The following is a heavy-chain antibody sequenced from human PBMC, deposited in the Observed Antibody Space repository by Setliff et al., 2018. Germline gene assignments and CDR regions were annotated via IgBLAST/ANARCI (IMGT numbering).Heavy chain of an antibody. CDR2: IYPGDSDT. V-gene: IGHV5-51*01. J-gene: IGHJ1*01. D-gene: IGHD4-17*01. CDR1: GYSFTTYW. CDR3: ARRAVTAEYFQH. Sequence: GESLKISCKGSGYSFTTYWIGWVRQMPGKGLEWMGIIYPGDSDTRYSPSFQGQATISADKSISTAYLQLSSLKASDTAIYYCARRAVTAEYFQHWGHGTLVTVSS.